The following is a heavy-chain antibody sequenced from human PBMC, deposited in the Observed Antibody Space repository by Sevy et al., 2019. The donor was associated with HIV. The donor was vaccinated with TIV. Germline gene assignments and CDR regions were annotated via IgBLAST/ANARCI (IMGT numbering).Heavy chain of an antibody. D-gene: IGHD5-12*01. CDR1: GFTFSSYS. J-gene: IGHJ5*02. V-gene: IGHV3-21*01. Sequence: GGSLRLSCAASGFTFSSYSMNWVRQAPGKGLEWVSSISSSSSYIYYADSVKGRFTISRDNAKNSLYLQMNSLRAEDTAVYYCARRAGGYGREDNCFDPWGQGTLVTVSS. CDR3: ARRAGGYGREDNCFDP. CDR2: ISSSSSYI.